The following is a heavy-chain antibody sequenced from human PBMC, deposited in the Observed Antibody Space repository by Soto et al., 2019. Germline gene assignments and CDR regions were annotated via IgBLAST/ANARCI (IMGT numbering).Heavy chain of an antibody. CDR3: TKDKYIVVVPPPPDAFDI. Sequence: GGSLRLSCAASGFTFSNAWMSWVRQAPGKGLEWVGRIKSKTDGGTTDYAAPVKGRFTISRDDSKNTLYLQMNSLKTEDTAVYYCTKDKYIVVVPPPPDAFDIWGKGKMVT. V-gene: IGHV3-15*01. D-gene: IGHD2-2*01. CDR2: IKSKTDGGTT. CDR1: GFTFSNAW. J-gene: IGHJ3*02.